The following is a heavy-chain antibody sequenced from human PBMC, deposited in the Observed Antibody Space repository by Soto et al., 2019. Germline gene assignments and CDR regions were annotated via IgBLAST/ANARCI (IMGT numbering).Heavy chain of an antibody. D-gene: IGHD3-3*01. CDR2: ISAYDGKT. V-gene: IGHV1-18*01. CDR3: ARDPHEFWTSYWFDP. Sequence: GASVKVSCKTSGYTFNTYGINWVLQAPGQGLELMGWISAYDGKTTYAEKFQGRVTLTTDTSTSTAYMELRSLRSDDTAIYYCARDPHEFWTSYWFDPWGQGTPVTVSS. CDR1: GYTFNTYG. J-gene: IGHJ5*02.